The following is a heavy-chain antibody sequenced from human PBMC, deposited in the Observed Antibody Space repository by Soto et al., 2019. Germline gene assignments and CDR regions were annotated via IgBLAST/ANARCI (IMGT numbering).Heavy chain of an antibody. CDR2: TRNKANSYTT. CDR1: GFTFSDHY. CDR3: ARGGYCSGGSCYSRPEEYYYYYGMDV. Sequence: GGSLRLSCAASGFTFSDHYMDWVRQAPGKGLEWVGRTRNKANSYTTEYAASVKGRFTISRDDSKNSLYLQMNSLKTEDTAVYYCARGGYCSGGSCYSRPEEYYYYYGMDVWGQGTTVTVSS. D-gene: IGHD2-15*01. V-gene: IGHV3-72*01. J-gene: IGHJ6*02.